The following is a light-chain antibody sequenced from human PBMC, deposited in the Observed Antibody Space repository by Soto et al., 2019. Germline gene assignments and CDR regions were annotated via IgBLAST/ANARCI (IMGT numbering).Light chain of an antibody. J-gene: IGKJ5*01. Sequence: DIQMTQSPSTLSASVGDRVTITCRASQSVSAWLAWYQQKPGKAPKFLMYDVSSLESGVPSRFSGSGSGTEFTLTINSLQPDDFATYYCQSYRNFSWTFGQGTRLEIK. CDR3: QSYRNFSWT. V-gene: IGKV1-5*01. CDR2: DVS. CDR1: QSVSAW.